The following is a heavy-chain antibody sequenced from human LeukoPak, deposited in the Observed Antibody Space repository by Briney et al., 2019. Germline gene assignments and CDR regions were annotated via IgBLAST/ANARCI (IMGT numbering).Heavy chain of an antibody. CDR3: ARGKFSSWYPAPCDY. Sequence: SETLSLTCAVYGGSFSGYYWSWIRQPPGKGLEWIGEINHSGSTNYNPSLKSRVTISVDTSKNQFSLKLSSVTAADTAVYYCARGKFSSWYPAPCDYWGQGTLVTVSS. CDR2: INHSGST. D-gene: IGHD6-13*01. J-gene: IGHJ4*02. V-gene: IGHV4-34*01. CDR1: GGSFSGYY.